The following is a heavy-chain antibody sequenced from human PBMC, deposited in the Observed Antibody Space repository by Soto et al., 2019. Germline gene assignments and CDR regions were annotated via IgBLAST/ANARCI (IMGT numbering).Heavy chain of an antibody. D-gene: IGHD6-19*01. V-gene: IGHV3-23*01. CDR2: ISDSGGST. CDR3: TKDERGGGGWYWAFRYFDY. J-gene: IGHJ4*02. CDR1: GFSFSTYA. Sequence: EVHLLESGGDLVQPGGSLRLSCAASGFSFSTYAMNWVRQAPGKGLEWVSAISDSGGSTYYADSVKGRFTISRDNSKNTLYLKMDRLRAEDTALYSCTKDERGGGGWYWAFRYFDYWGQGTLVTVSS.